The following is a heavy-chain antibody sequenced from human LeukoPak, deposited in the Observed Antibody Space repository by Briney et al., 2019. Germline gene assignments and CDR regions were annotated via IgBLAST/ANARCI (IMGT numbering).Heavy chain of an antibody. V-gene: IGHV3-30-3*01. Sequence: PGGSLRLSCAASGFTFSSYWMSWVRQAPGKGLEWVAVISYDGSNKYYADSVKGRFTISRDNSKNTLYLQMISLRAEDTAVYYCARSGGDFYDSSGYDYWGQGTLVTVSS. J-gene: IGHJ4*02. CDR3: ARSGGDFYDSSGYDY. CDR1: GFTFSSYW. CDR2: ISYDGSNK. D-gene: IGHD3-22*01.